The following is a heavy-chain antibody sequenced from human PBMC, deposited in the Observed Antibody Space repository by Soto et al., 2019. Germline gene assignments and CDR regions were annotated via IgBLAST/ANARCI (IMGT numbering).Heavy chain of an antibody. V-gene: IGHV3-30-3*01. CDR2: ISYDGSNK. Sequence: QVQLVESGGGVVQPGRSLRLSCAASGFTFSSYAMHWVRQAPGKGLEWVAVISYDGSNKYYADSVKGRFTISRDNSKNTLYLQMNSLRAVDTAVYYCATREGDVDTADYWGQGTLVTVSS. CDR3: ATREGDVDTADY. CDR1: GFTFSSYA. D-gene: IGHD5-18*01. J-gene: IGHJ4*02.